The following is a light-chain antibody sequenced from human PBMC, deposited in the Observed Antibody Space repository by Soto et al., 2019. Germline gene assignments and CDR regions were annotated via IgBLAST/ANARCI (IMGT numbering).Light chain of an antibody. J-gene: IGKJ4*01. Sequence: IQMTQSPSSLSASVGDKVTITCRAGQSVSNYVTWYQHKPGKPPHLLIYVASSLQSGFPSRFSGRGSGTAFALTISSLQPEDVATYDSQQGSPYPTFGGGTKVEIK. V-gene: IGKV1-39*01. CDR1: QSVSNY. CDR2: VAS. CDR3: QQGSPYPT.